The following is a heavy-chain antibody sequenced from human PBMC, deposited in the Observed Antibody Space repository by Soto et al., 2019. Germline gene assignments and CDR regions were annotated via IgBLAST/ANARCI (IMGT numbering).Heavy chain of an antibody. D-gene: IGHD4-17*01. Sequence: EAQLLESGGDLVQSGGSLRLSCAASGFPFSTYAMSWVRQAPGKGLEWVSVVGGGGDTTYYADSVKGRFTISRDDSKNTLYLQMNSLRADDTALYYCAKWAYGGNSAISRPWFFDLWGRGTLVTVSS. CDR3: AKWAYGGNSAISRPWFFDL. J-gene: IGHJ2*01. V-gene: IGHV3-23*01. CDR2: VGGGGDTT. CDR1: GFPFSTYA.